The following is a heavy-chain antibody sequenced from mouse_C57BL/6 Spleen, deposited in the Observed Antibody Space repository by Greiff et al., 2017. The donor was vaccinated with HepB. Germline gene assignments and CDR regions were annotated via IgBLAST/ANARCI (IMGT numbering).Heavy chain of an antibody. V-gene: IGHV5-17*01. J-gene: IGHJ3*01. CDR1: GFTFSDYG. D-gene: IGHD1-1*01. CDR2: ISSGSSTI. Sequence: EVQRVESGGGLVKPGGSLKLSCAASGFTFSDYGMHWVRQAPEKGLEWVAYISSGSSTIYYADTVKGRFTISRDNAKNTLFLQMTSLRSEDTAMYYCARPSHYGSSFAWFAYWGQGTLVTVSA. CDR3: ARPSHYGSSFAWFAY.